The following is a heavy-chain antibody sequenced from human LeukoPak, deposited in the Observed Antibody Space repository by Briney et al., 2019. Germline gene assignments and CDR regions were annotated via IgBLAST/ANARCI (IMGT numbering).Heavy chain of an antibody. CDR2: ISVYNANT. D-gene: IGHD6-13*01. V-gene: IGHV1-18*01. CDR1: GYTFSRYG. Sequence: ASVKVSCKASGYTFSRYGINWVRHAPGQGLEWMGWISVYNANTDYSQRLQGRITMTADTSTSTAFMELTSLRSDDTAVYFCARESTSWSFEYWGQGTLVTVS. CDR3: ARESTSWSFEY. J-gene: IGHJ4*02.